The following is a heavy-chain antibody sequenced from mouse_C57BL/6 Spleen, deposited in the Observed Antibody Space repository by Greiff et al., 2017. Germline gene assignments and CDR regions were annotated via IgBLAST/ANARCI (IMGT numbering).Heavy chain of an antibody. CDR3: ARHGSSSAWFAY. D-gene: IGHD1-1*01. CDR1: GYTFTDYN. CDR2: INPNNGGT. J-gene: IGHJ3*01. Sequence: VQLKQSGPELVKPGASVKIPCKASGYTFTDYNMDWVKQSHGKSLEWIGDINPNNGGTIYNQKFKGKATLTVDKSSSTAYMELRSLTSEDTAVYYCARHGSSSAWFAYWGQGTLVTVSA. V-gene: IGHV1-18*01.